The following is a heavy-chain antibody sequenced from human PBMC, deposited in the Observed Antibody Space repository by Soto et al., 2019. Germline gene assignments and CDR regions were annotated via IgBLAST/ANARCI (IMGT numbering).Heavy chain of an antibody. V-gene: IGHV3-30-3*01. Sequence: GGSLRLSCAASGFTFSSYAMHWVRQAPGKGLEWVAVISYDGSNKYYADSVKGRFTISRDNSKNTLYLQMNSLRAEDTAVYYCASLSLAAAGMYYYYGMDVWGQGTTVTVSS. CDR1: GFTFSSYA. D-gene: IGHD6-13*01. CDR3: ASLSLAAAGMYYYYGMDV. CDR2: ISYDGSNK. J-gene: IGHJ6*02.